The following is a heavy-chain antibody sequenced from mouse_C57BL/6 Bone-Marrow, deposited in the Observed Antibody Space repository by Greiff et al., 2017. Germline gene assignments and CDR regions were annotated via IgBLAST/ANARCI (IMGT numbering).Heavy chain of an antibody. D-gene: IGHD1-1*01. V-gene: IGHV5-17*01. CDR1: GFTFSDYG. Sequence: EVKLVESGGGLVKPGGSLKLSCAASGFTFSDYGMHWVRQAPEKGLEWVAYISSGSSTIYYADTAKGRFTISRDNAKNTLFLQMTSLRSEDTAMYYCATSYGSSCYWYFDVWGTGTTVTVSS. CDR2: ISSGSSTI. CDR3: ATSYGSSCYWYFDV. J-gene: IGHJ1*03.